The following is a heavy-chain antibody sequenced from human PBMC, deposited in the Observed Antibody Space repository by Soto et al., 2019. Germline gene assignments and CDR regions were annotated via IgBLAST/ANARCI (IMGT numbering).Heavy chain of an antibody. V-gene: IGHV3-23*01. J-gene: IGHJ4*02. CDR2: IAASGATT. D-gene: IGHD6-19*01. CDR3: AKDRGGSGWRFDY. CDR1: GFTFGNYA. Sequence: GSLRLSCAASGFTFGNYAMGWVRQAPGKGLEWVSAIAASGATTYYADSVKGRLTVSRDNSKNTLYLQMNSLRAEDTAVYYCAKDRGGSGWRFDYWGQGTLVTVSS.